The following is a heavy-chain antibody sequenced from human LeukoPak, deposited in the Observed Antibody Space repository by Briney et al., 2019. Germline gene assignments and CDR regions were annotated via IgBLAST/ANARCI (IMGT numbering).Heavy chain of an antibody. V-gene: IGHV4-38-2*01. CDR2: IYHSGST. D-gene: IGHD3-10*02. CDR1: GYSISSGYY. CDR3: ARLDVTPDP. Sequence: PSETLSLTCAVSGYSISSGYYWGWIRQPPGKGVEWIGSIYHSGSTYYNPSLKSRVTISVDTSKNQFSLKLSSVTAADTAVYYCARLDVTPDPWGQGTLVTVSS. J-gene: IGHJ5*02.